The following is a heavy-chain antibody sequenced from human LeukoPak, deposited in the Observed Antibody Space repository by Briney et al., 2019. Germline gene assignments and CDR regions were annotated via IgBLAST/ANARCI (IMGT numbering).Heavy chain of an antibody. V-gene: IGHV3-66*01. CDR3: AGDPGGGSYRPGGYIDY. J-gene: IGHJ4*02. Sequence: GGSLRLSCAASGFTVSSNYMSWFRQPPRKGLVWVSVIYSGGRTYYEDSVKGRFTISRDNSKNTLYLQKNSLRTEDKAVYYCAGDPGGGSYRPGGYIDYWGRGTLVTVSS. CDR1: GFTVSSNY. CDR2: IYSGGRT. D-gene: IGHD1-26*01.